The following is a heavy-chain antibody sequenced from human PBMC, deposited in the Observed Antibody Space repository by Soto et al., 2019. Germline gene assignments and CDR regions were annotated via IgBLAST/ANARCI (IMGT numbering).Heavy chain of an antibody. Sequence: EVQLVESGGGLVQPGGSLKLSCAASGFTFSGSAMHWVRQASGKGLEWVGRIRSKANSYATAYAASVKGRFTISRDDSKNTAYLQMNSLKTEDTAVYYCTRGMATGAFDIWGQGTMVTVSS. J-gene: IGHJ3*02. CDR2: IRSKANSYAT. D-gene: IGHD5-12*01. CDR3: TRGMATGAFDI. CDR1: GFTFSGSA. V-gene: IGHV3-73*02.